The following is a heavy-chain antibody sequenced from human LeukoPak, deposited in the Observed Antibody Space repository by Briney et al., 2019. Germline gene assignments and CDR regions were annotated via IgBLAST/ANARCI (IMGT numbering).Heavy chain of an antibody. Sequence: PSETLSLTCTVSGGSISSYYWSRIRQPPGKGLEWIGYIYYSGSTNYNPSLKSRVTISVDTSKNQFSLKLSSVTAADTAVYYCARDRELGPLGDYYGMDVWGQGTTVTVSS. J-gene: IGHJ6*02. CDR3: ARDRELGPLGDYYGMDV. V-gene: IGHV4-59*01. D-gene: IGHD7-27*01. CDR1: GGSISSYY. CDR2: IYYSGST.